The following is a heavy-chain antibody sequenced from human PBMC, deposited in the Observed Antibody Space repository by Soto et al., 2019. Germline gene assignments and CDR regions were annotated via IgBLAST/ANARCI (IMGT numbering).Heavy chain of an antibody. J-gene: IGHJ4*02. V-gene: IGHV4-59*11. D-gene: IGHD3-9*01. CDR3: ARVRTGYFDY. Sequence: SETLSLTCTLSGGAINDRYWSFIRQPPGKLLEWIGYIYYNGNTNYNPSLESRVTISVDRSRNQFSLRLTSLTAADTAVYYCARVRTGYFDYWGRGALVTVSS. CDR1: GGAINDRY. CDR2: IYYNGNT.